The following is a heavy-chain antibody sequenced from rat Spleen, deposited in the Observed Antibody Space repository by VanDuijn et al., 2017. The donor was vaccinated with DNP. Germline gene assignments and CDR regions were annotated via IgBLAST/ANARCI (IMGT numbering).Heavy chain of an antibody. CDR3: ARSRLPGYYPFAC. CDR1: GFTFSNYY. CDR2: LSTSGSKT. Sequence: EVQLVESGGGLVQPGRSLKLSCAASGFTFSNYYMAWVRQAPKKGLEWVETLSTSGSKTYYPDSVKGRFTISRDDAKSSLYLQMNSLKSEDTATYYCARSRLPGYYPFACWGQGTLVTVSS. J-gene: IGHJ3*01. V-gene: IGHV5-25*01. D-gene: IGHD1-4*01.